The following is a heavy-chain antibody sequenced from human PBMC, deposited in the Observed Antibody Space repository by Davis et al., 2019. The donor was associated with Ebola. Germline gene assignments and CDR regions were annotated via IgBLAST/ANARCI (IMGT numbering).Heavy chain of an antibody. D-gene: IGHD1-26*01. J-gene: IGHJ5*02. Sequence: SETLSLTCTVSGGSISSSSYYWGWIRQPPGKGLEWLGSIYYSGSTYYNPSLKSRVTISVDTSKNQFSLKLSSVTAADTAVYYCARAVGATTVWFDPWGQGTLVTVSS. CDR2: IYYSGST. V-gene: IGHV4-39*01. CDR3: ARAVGATTVWFDP. CDR1: GGSISSSSYY.